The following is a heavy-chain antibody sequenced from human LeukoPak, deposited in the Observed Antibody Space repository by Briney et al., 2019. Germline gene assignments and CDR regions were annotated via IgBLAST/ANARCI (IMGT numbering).Heavy chain of an antibody. V-gene: IGHV3-30*18. CDR3: AKEPGIAAAGKAYFDS. D-gene: IGHD6-13*01. CDR2: VRYDGSDK. CDR1: GFTFSNYG. Sequence: GRSLRLSCAASGFTFSNYGMPWVRQAPGKGLEWVAVVRYDGSDKYYTDSVKGRFTISRDNSRNTMYLQANSLRAEDTAVYYCAKEPGIAAAGKAYFDSWGQGTLVTVSS. J-gene: IGHJ4*02.